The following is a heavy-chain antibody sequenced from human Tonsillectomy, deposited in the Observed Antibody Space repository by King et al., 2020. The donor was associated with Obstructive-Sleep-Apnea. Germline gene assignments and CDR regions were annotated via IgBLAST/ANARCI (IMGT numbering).Heavy chain of an antibody. Sequence: QLQESGPGLVKPSETLSLTCTVSGGSISSYYWSWIRQPAGKGLEWIGRIYTSGSTNYNPSLKSRVTMSLDTSKNQFSLKLSSVTAADTAVYYCARDPDSSGYYHNWFDPWGQGTLVTVSS. D-gene: IGHD3-22*01. CDR1: GGSISSYY. J-gene: IGHJ5*02. CDR3: ARDPDSSGYYHNWFDP. V-gene: IGHV4-4*07. CDR2: IYTSGST.